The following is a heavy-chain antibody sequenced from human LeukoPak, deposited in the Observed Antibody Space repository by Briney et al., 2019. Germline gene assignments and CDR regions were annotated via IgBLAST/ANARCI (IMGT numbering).Heavy chain of an antibody. CDR2: IKEDGTET. CDR3: ARGKYSFGSGVDWFNP. V-gene: IGHV3-7*01. CDR1: GFMFSSNW. D-gene: IGHD3-10*01. Sequence: GGSLRLSCAASGFMFSSNWMSWVRLAPGKGLEWVANIKEDGTETYYVDSVKGRFTISRDNAKNSLYLQMNSLRVEDTAVYFCARGKYSFGSGVDWFNPWGQGTLVTVSS. J-gene: IGHJ5*02.